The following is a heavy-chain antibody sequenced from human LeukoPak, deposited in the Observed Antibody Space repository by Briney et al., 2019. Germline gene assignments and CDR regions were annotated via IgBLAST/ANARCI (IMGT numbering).Heavy chain of an antibody. Sequence: GGSLRLSCAASGFTFSSYGMHWVPQAPGKGLEWVAVISYDGSNKYYADSVKGRFTISRDNSKNTLYLQMNSLRAEDTAVYYCAKDSVYSSGWSVDYWGQGTLVTVSS. V-gene: IGHV3-30*18. D-gene: IGHD6-19*01. J-gene: IGHJ4*02. CDR1: GFTFSSYG. CDR3: AKDSVYSSGWSVDY. CDR2: ISYDGSNK.